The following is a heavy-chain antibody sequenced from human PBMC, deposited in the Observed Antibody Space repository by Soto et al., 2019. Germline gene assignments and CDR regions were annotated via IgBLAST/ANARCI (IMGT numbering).Heavy chain of an antibody. CDR2: IRSKANSYAT. CDR1: GFTFSGAA. D-gene: IGHD3-22*01. Sequence: PGGSLRLSCAASGFTFSGAAMHWVRQASGKGLEWVGRIRSKANSYATAYAASVKGRFTISRDDSKNTAYLQMNSLKTEDTAVYYCTRHSPLHYYDSSGYYYWFDPWGQGTLVTVSS. J-gene: IGHJ5*02. V-gene: IGHV3-73*01. CDR3: TRHSPLHYYDSSGYYYWFDP.